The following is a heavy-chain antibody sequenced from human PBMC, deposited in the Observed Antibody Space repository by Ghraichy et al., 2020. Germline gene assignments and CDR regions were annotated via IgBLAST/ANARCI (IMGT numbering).Heavy chain of an antibody. CDR1: SASISSYHW. CDR3: ARRTRGQMPNFDS. CDR2: IYQSGST. Sequence: SETLSLTCAVSSASISSYHWWCWVRQPPGKGLEWIGEIYQSGSTNYNPSLKSRVTISLEKSKNQFSLKVDSVTAADTAVYYCARRTRGQMPNFDSWGRGTLVTVSS. D-gene: IGHD1-7*01. J-gene: IGHJ4*02. V-gene: IGHV4-4*02.